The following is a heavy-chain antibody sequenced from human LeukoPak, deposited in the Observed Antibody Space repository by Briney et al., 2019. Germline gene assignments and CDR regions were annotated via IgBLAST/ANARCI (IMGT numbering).Heavy chain of an antibody. CDR1: GFTFTHYA. D-gene: IGHD4-17*01. J-gene: IGHJ3*02. V-gene: IGHV3-30*03. CDR2: ISHDGNNK. CDR3: ARNVELDYGDFHDAFDI. Sequence: PGGSLRLSCAASGFTFTHYAMHWVRQAPGKGLEWVALISHDGNNKYYADSVKGRFTISRDNSKNTLYLQMNSLRAEDTAVYYCARNVELDYGDFHDAFDIWGQGTMVTVSS.